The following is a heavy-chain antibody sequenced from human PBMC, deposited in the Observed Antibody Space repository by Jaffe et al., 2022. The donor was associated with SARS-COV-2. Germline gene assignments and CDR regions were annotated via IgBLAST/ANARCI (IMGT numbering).Heavy chain of an antibody. CDR1: GGSISSSSYY. D-gene: IGHD1-1*01. Sequence: QLQLQESGPGLVKPSETLSLTCTVSGGSISSSSYYWGWIRQPPGKGLEWIGSIYYSGSTYYNPSLKSRVTISVDTSKNQFSLKLSSVTAADTAVYYCARFSRSVLEPGSDYFDYWGQGTLVTVSS. CDR3: ARFSRSVLEPGSDYFDY. CDR2: IYYSGST. J-gene: IGHJ4*02. V-gene: IGHV4-39*01.